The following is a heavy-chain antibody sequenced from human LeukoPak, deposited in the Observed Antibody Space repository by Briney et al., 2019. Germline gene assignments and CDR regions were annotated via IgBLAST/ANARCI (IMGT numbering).Heavy chain of an antibody. CDR1: GFTFSSYA. V-gene: IGHV3-30-3*01. CDR3: ARGDDYGDYGSGWYFDL. D-gene: IGHD4-17*01. CDR2: ISYDGSNK. Sequence: GGSLRLSCAASGFTFSSYAMHWVRQAPGKGQEWVAVISYDGSNKYYADSVKGRFTISRDNSKNTLYLQMNSLRAEDTAVYYCARGDDYGDYGSGWYFDLWGRGTLVTVSS. J-gene: IGHJ2*01.